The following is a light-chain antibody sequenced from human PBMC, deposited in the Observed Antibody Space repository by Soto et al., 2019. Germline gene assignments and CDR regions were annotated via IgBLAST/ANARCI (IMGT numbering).Light chain of an antibody. CDR2: GAS. CDR3: QQYNNWSRP. Sequence: IGMQQSPATLSVSPGERATLSCRASQSVSSNLAWYQQKPGQAPRLLIYGASTRATGIPARFSGSGSGTEFTLTISSLQSEDFAVYYCQQYNNWSRPFGQGTKVDI. CDR1: QSVSSN. V-gene: IGKV3-15*01. J-gene: IGKJ1*01.